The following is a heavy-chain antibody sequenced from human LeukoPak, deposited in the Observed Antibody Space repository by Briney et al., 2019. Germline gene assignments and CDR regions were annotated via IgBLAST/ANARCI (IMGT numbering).Heavy chain of an antibody. CDR2: ISASGGST. Sequence: GGSLRLSCAASGFTFSSYWMSWVRQAPGKGLEWVSTISASGGSTYYADSVRGRFTISRDNSKNTLYLQMNSLRAKDTAVYYCAKDLAATWAFDIWGQGTRVTVSS. CDR3: AKDLAATWAFDI. CDR1: GFTFSSYW. D-gene: IGHD6-13*01. V-gene: IGHV3-23*01. J-gene: IGHJ3*02.